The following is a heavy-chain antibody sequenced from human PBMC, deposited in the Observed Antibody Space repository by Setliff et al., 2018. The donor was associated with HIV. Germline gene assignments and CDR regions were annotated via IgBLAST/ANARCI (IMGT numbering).Heavy chain of an antibody. CDR3: ARVNYYDSSGLEIAFDI. J-gene: IGHJ3*02. CDR1: GFTFNSYA. CDR2: IWYDGSNK. Sequence: PGGSLRLSCAASGFTFNSYAMHWVRQAPGKGLEWVAIIWYDGSNKYYAESVKGRFTISRDNSKNTLYLQMNSLRAEDTALYHCARVNYYDSSGLEIAFDIWGQGTMVTVSS. V-gene: IGHV3-33*01. D-gene: IGHD3-22*01.